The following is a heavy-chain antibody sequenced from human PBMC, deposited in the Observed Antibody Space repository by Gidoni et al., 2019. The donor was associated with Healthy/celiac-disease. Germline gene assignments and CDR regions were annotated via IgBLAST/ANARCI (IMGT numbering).Heavy chain of an antibody. V-gene: IGHV4-34*01. CDR1: GGSFSGYY. CDR3: ARGHSSGWYCFDY. J-gene: IGHJ4*02. CDR2: INHSGST. Sequence: QVQLQQWGAGRLKPSETLSLTCAVYGGSFSGYYWSWIRQPPGKGLEWIGEINHSGSTNYNPSLKSRVTISVDTSKNQFSLKLSSVTAADTAVYYCARGHSSGWYCFDYWGQGTLVTVSS. D-gene: IGHD6-19*01.